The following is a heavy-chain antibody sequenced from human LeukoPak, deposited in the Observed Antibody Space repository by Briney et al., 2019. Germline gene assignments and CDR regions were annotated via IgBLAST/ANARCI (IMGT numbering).Heavy chain of an antibody. J-gene: IGHJ5*02. CDR1: GFTFSSYS. D-gene: IGHD6-13*01. CDR2: ISSSSSTI. CDR3: ARGGYSSSWTNLNWFDP. V-gene: IGHV3-48*01. Sequence: GGSLRLSCAASGFTFSSYSMNWVRQAPGKGLEWVSYISSSSSTIYYADSVKGRFTISRDNAKNSLYLQMNSLRAEDTAVYYCARGGYSSSWTNLNWFDPWGQGTLVTVSS.